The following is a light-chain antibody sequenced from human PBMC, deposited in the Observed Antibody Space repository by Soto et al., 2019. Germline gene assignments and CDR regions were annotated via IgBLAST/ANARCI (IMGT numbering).Light chain of an antibody. J-gene: IGKJ2*02. Sequence: EIVLTQSPATLSLSPGERATLSCSASQSVSSYVAWYQQKPGQAPRLLIYDASNRATGIPARFSGSGSGTDFTLTISSLEPEDFAGYYCQQEGTFGQGTKLEIQ. V-gene: IGKV3-11*01. CDR2: DAS. CDR3: QQEGT. CDR1: QSVSSY.